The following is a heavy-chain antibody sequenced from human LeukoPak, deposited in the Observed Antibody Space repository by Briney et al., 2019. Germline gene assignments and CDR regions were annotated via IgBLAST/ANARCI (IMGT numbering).Heavy chain of an antibody. D-gene: IGHD2-2*01. CDR2: VTADST. V-gene: IGHV3-23*01. CDR1: GFTFGTYA. CDR3: AKGATGYCSSTSCLYYFDY. Sequence: GGSLRLSCAASGFTFGTYAMSWVRQAPGKGLEWVSTVTADSTYYADSVKGRFTISRDNSRNTLYLQMNSLRAEDTAVYYCAKGATGYCSSTSCLYYFDYWGQGTLVTVSS. J-gene: IGHJ4*02.